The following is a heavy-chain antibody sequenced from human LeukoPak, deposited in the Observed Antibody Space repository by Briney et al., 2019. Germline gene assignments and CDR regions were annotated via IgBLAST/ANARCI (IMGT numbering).Heavy chain of an antibody. CDR3: ARGRDWNYAFDY. CDR2: ISTYNGNT. CDR1: GDTFTSYG. Sequence: ASVKVSCKASGDTFTSYGITWVRQAPGQGLEWMGWISTYNGNTNYAQKLQGRVTMTTDTSTSTAYMELRSLKSDDTAVYYCARGRDWNYAFDYWGQGTLVTVSS. D-gene: IGHD1-7*01. J-gene: IGHJ4*02. V-gene: IGHV1-18*01.